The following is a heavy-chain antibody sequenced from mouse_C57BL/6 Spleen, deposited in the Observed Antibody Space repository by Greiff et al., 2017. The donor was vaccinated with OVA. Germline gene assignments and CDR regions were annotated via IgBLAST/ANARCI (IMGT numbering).Heavy chain of an antibody. D-gene: IGHD2-4*01. J-gene: IGHJ1*03. CDR3: ARGGYDYDV. V-gene: IGHV3-6*01. CDR1: GYSITSGYY. CDR2: ISYDGSN. Sequence: EVQRVESGPGLVKPSQSLSLTCSVTGYSITSGYYWNWIRQFPGNKLEWMGYISYDGSNNYNPSLKNRISITRDTSKNQFFLKLNSVTTEDTATYYCARGGYDYDVWGTGTTVTVSS.